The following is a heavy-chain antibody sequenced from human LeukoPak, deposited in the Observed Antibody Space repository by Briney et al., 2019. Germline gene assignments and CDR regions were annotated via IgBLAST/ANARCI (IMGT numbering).Heavy chain of an antibody. J-gene: IGHJ4*02. CDR3: ARLPVPYYFDY. Sequence: PSETLSLTCAVYGGSFSGYYWSWIRQPPGKGLEWIGEINHSGSTNYNPSLKSRVTISVDTSKNQFSLKLSSVTAADTAVYYCARLPVPYYFDYWGQGTLVTVSS. CDR2: INHSGST. V-gene: IGHV4-34*01. CDR1: GGSFSGYY.